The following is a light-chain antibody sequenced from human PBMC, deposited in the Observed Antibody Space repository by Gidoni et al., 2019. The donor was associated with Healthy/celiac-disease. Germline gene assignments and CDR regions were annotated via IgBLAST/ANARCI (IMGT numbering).Light chain of an antibody. CDR3: QQYNSYPWT. CDR2: DAS. J-gene: IGKJ1*01. CDR1: QRISSS. V-gene: IGKV1-5*01. Sequence: DIHMTPSPSTLSASVGDRVTITCRASQRISSSLSWYQQKPGKAPKLLIYDASSLESGVPSRFSGSGSGTEFTLTISSLQPDDFATYYCQQYNSYPWTFGQGTKVEIK.